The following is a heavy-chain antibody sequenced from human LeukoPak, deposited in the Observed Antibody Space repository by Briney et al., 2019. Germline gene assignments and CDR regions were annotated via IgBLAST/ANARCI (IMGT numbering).Heavy chain of an antibody. D-gene: IGHD2-2*01. CDR1: GFTFSSYA. CDR2: ISGSGGST. V-gene: IGHV3-23*01. J-gene: IGHJ5*02. CDR3: AKDLYCSSTSCYYGFDP. Sequence: PGGSLRLSCAASGFTFSSYAMSWGRQAPGKGLEWVSAISGSGGSTYYADSVKGRFTISRDNSKNTLYLQMNSLRAEDTAVYYCAKDLYCSSTSCYYGFDPWGQGTLVTVSS.